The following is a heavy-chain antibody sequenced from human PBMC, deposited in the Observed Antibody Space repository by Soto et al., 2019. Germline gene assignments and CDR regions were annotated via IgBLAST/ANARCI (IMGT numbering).Heavy chain of an antibody. Sequence: EDQLVESGGGLVQPGGSLRLTCAVSGFSFRSDWMNWVRQAPGKGLEWVAHTNQDGSEKYYLDSVKGRFTIFRDNAKNSLDLQMNSLRAEDTAGYYCSGGVGDAIWGQGTLVTVSS. CDR2: TNQDGSEK. D-gene: IGHD1-26*01. CDR1: GFSFRSDW. J-gene: IGHJ4*02. V-gene: IGHV3-7*04. CDR3: SGGVGDAI.